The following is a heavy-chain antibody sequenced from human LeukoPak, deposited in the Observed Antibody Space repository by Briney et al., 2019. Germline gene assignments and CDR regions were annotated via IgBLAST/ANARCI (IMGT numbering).Heavy chain of an antibody. CDR1: GYSFNIFG. V-gene: IGHV1-18*01. Sequence: ASVKVSCKASGYSFNIFGMSWVRQAPGQGLEWMGWISAYNGKTHFAQKFQGRVTMTADASTSTAYMKLGSLTSDDTAVYYCARYFGSGTSDYWGRGTLVTVSS. D-gene: IGHD3-10*01. CDR3: ARYFGSGTSDY. CDR2: ISAYNGKT. J-gene: IGHJ4*02.